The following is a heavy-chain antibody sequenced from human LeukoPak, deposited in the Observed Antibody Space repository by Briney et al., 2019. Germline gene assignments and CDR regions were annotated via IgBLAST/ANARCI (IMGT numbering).Heavy chain of an antibody. CDR2: ISAYNGNT. CDR3: ARAFYIAAAEDY. D-gene: IGHD6-13*01. V-gene: IGHV1-18*04. Sequence: ASVKVSCTASGYTFTSYGISWVRQAPGQGLEWMGWISAYNGNTNYAQKLQGRVTMTTDTSTSIAYMELRSLRSDDTAVYYCARAFYIAAAEDYWGQGTLVTVSS. J-gene: IGHJ4*02. CDR1: GYTFTSYG.